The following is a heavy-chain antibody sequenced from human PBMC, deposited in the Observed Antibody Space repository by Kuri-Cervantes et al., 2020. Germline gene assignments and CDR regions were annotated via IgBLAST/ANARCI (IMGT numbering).Heavy chain of an antibody. CDR1: GFTFSSYS. J-gene: IGHJ4*02. V-gene: IGHV3-21*05. D-gene: IGHD2-15*01. CDR2: ISSSSSYI. Sequence: GGSLRLSCAASGFTFSSYSMNWVRQAPGKGLEWVSYISSSSSYIYYADSVKGRFTISRDNAKNSLYLQMNSLRAEDTAVYYCVRAARRPYSYYFDYWGQGTLVTVSS. CDR3: VRAARRPYSYYFDY.